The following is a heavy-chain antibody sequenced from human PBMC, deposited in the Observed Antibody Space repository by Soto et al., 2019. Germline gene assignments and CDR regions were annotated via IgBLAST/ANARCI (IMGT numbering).Heavy chain of an antibody. CDR3: ARAIRIAAAAFDV. CDR2: IIPIFGAA. D-gene: IGHD6-13*01. J-gene: IGHJ3*01. Sequence: WASVKVSCKGSGGTFSSYSINWVRQAPGQGLEWMGSIIPIFGAANYEQKFQDRVTITADESTTTAYMELSSLRAEDTAVYFCARAIRIAAAAFDVWGQGTMVTVS. V-gene: IGHV1-69*13. CDR1: GGTFSSYS.